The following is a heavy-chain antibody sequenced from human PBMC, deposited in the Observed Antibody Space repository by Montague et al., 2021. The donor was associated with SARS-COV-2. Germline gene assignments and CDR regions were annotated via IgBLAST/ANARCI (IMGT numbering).Heavy chain of an antibody. CDR2: IYYSGST. V-gene: IGHV4-39*01. CDR3: ARGLYNWNYEHWFDT. CDR1: GGSVGSSHYY. D-gene: IGHD1-7*01. J-gene: IGHJ5*02. Sequence: SETLSLTCTVSGGSVGSSHYYWAWIRQPPGKGLEWIVTIYYSGSTYYNPSPRSRVTIDVDASTNQFSLKLHSVTAADTAVYFCARGLYNWNYEHWFDTWGQGTLVTVSS.